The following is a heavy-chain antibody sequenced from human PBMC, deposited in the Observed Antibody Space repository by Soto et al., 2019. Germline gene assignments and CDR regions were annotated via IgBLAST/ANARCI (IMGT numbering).Heavy chain of an antibody. Sequence: ETLSLTCSVSGDSISNHYWSWIRQPPGKGLEWIGYLYYRGSTNYNPSLKSRVTISADMSKNQFSLELNFVTAADTAVYYCAKSTSSGWFWGQGTLVTVS. CDR2: LYYRGST. V-gene: IGHV4-59*11. CDR1: GDSISNHY. J-gene: IGHJ4*02. D-gene: IGHD6-19*01. CDR3: AKSTSSGWF.